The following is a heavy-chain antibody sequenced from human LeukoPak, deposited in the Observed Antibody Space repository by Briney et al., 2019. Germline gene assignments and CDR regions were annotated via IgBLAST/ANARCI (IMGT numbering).Heavy chain of an antibody. CDR3: AREIAAAGTRAFDI. D-gene: IGHD6-13*01. J-gene: IGHJ3*02. CDR2: INPNSGGT. CDR1: GYTFTSYD. V-gene: IGHV1-2*02. Sequence: ASVKVSCKASGYTFTSYDINWVRQATGQGLEWMGWINPNSGGTNYAQKFQGRVTMTRDTSISTAYMELSRLRSDDTAVYYCAREIAAAGTRAFDIWGQGTMVTVSS.